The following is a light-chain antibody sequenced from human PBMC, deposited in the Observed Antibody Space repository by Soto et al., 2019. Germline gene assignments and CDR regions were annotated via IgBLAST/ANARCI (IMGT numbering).Light chain of an antibody. CDR3: QQYNNWWT. J-gene: IGKJ1*01. Sequence: EIVMTQSPATLSVSPGERATLSCRASQGVSSNLAWYQQRPGQAPRLLIYGASTRATGIPARFSGSGSGTEFTLTISSLQSADFAVYYCQQYNNWWTFGQGTKVDIK. CDR2: GAS. V-gene: IGKV3-15*01. CDR1: QGVSSN.